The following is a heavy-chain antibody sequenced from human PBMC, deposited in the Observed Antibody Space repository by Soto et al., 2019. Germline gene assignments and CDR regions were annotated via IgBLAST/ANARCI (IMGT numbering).Heavy chain of an antibody. V-gene: IGHV1-46*03. D-gene: IGHD6-13*01. CDR1: GYSFTNYY. CDR3: TRTLISSQDGLDL. Sequence: GASVKVSCKASGYSFTNYYMHWVRQAPGQGLEYMGVIHPNGGGTSYAQKFQGRVTMTSDTSTSIVYMELSSLRSDDTAVYYCTRTLISSQDGLDLWGQGTLVTVS. J-gene: IGHJ5*02. CDR2: IHPNGGGT.